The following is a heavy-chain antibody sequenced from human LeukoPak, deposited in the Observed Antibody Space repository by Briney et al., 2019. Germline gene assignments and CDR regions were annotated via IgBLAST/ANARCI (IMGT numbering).Heavy chain of an antibody. CDR3: ARGPSGWGSLDS. D-gene: IGHD7-27*01. J-gene: IGHJ4*02. V-gene: IGHV3-74*01. CDR1: GFTFSSYW. CDR2: INSDGSST. Sequence: PGGSLRLSCAASGFTFSSYWMHWVRQAPGKGLVWVSRINSDGSSTNYADSVKGRFTISRDNAKNTLYLQVKSLRAKDTAVYYCARGPSGWGSLDSWGQGTLVTVSS.